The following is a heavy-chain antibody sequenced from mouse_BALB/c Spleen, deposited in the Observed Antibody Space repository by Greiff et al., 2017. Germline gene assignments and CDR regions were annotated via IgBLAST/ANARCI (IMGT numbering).Heavy chain of an antibody. CDR2: ISNGGGST. CDR1: GFTFSSYT. J-gene: IGHJ4*01. V-gene: IGHV5-12-2*01. D-gene: IGHD2-3*01. CDR3: ARHRDGYYLHYAMDY. Sequence: EVQVVESGGGLVQPGGSLKLSCAASGFTFSSYTMSWVRQTPEKRLEWVAYISNGGGSTYYPDTVKGRFTISRDNAKNTLYLQMSSLKSEDTAMYYCARHRDGYYLHYAMDYWGQGTSVTVSS.